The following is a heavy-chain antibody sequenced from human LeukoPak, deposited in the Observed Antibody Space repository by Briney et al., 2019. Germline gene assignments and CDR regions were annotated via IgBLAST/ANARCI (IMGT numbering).Heavy chain of an antibody. CDR1: GFTLRDYH. D-gene: IGHD3-22*01. CDR3: ARDGAEGDDSAFDV. Sequence: PSGGSLRLSCVGSGFTLRDYHMDWVRQAPGMGLKWVGRTRRKVRKYATEYAASVKGRFTISRDESENSVFLHLSSLTVEDTALYYCARDGAEGDDSAFDVWGQGTMVTVSS. V-gene: IGHV3-72*01. J-gene: IGHJ3*01. CDR2: TRRKVRKYAT.